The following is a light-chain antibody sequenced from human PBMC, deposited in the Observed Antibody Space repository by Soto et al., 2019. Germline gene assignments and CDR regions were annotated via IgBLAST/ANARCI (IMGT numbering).Light chain of an antibody. V-gene: IGKV1-5*01. J-gene: IGKJ1*01. CDR1: QTISRW. Sequence: DIQMTQSPSTLFASVGDTVTITCRASQTISRWLAWYPQKPGKAPKLLIYTASTLESGVTSRFSARRSGTEFSLTISSLHPDDFANYFCQGYNHYWTFGLRAKVDI. CDR3: QGYNHYWT. CDR2: TAS.